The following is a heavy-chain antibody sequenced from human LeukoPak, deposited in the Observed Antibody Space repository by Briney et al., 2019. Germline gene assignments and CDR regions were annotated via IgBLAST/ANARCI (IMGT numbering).Heavy chain of an antibody. Sequence: GGSLRLSCAASGFTFSSYSMNWVRQAPGKGLEWVSSISSSSSYIYYADSVKGRFTISRDNAKNSLYLQMNSLRAEDTAVYYCARGGATVARGAFDIWGQGTMVTVSS. J-gene: IGHJ3*02. CDR1: GFTFSSYS. CDR3: ARGGATVARGAFDI. V-gene: IGHV3-21*01. CDR2: ISSSSSYI. D-gene: IGHD4-23*01.